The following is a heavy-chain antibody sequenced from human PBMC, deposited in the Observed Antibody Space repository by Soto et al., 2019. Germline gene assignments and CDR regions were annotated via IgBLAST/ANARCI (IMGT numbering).Heavy chain of an antibody. D-gene: IGHD6-13*01. CDR2: ISYGGSNK. Sequence: PGGSLRLSCAASGFTVSSYAMHWVRQAPGKGLEWVAVISYGGSNKYYADSVKGRFTISRDNCKNTLYLQMNSLRAEHPAVYYRAPDDGPADDPAWLDYWGPGTL. V-gene: IGHV3-30-3*01. CDR1: GFTVSSYA. CDR3: APDDGPADDPAWLDY. J-gene: IGHJ4*02.